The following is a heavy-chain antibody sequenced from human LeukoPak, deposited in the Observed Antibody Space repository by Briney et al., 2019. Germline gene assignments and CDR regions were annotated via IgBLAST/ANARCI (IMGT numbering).Heavy chain of an antibody. D-gene: IGHD3-10*01. J-gene: IGHJ4*02. Sequence: SETLSLTCTVSGASISSSSYYWGWIRQPPGKGLEWFGTIYYSGTTYYNPSLKSRVTMSVDTSKNQFSLRLSSVTAADTAVYYCARHSEYYSGSGSASGYFDYCGQGALVTVSP. CDR3: ARHSEYYSGSGSASGYFDY. V-gene: IGHV4-39*01. CDR2: IYYSGTT. CDR1: GASISSSSYY.